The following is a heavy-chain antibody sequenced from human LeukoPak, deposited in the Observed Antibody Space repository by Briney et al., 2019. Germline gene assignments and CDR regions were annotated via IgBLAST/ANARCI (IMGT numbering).Heavy chain of an antibody. CDR1: GGSFSGYY. V-gene: IGHV4-34*01. CDR3: ARGVGVYGDRYFDY. D-gene: IGHD4-17*01. CDR2: INHSGST. Sequence: SETLSLTCAVYGGSFSGYYWSWIRQPPGKGLEWIGEINHSGSTTYNPSFKSRVTISVGNTTNKLSLKLSSVAAADTAVYYCARGVGVYGDRYFDYWGQGTLVTVSS. J-gene: IGHJ4*02.